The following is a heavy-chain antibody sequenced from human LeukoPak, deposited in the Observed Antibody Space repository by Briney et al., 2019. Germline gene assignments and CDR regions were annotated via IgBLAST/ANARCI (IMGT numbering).Heavy chain of an antibody. J-gene: IGHJ4*02. V-gene: IGHV1-24*01. Sequence: ASMKVSCKISGYTLTELSMHWVRQAPGKGFEWMGDFDPENAKTVYAQQFQGRVTMTDDTSTYTAYLELSSLRSEDTAVYFCALRGDYYDPSDIHYYFDYWGQGTLVIVSS. CDR1: GYTLTELS. D-gene: IGHD3-22*01. CDR3: ALRGDYYDPSDIHYYFDY. CDR2: FDPENAKT.